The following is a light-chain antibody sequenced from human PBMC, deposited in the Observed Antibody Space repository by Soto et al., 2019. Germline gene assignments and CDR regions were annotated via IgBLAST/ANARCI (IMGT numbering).Light chain of an antibody. Sequence: EIVTTKSPATLSVSQGERATFSCRASQSVSSNLAWYQQKPGQAPRLLIYGASTRATGIPARFSGSGSGTEFTLIISSLQSEDFAVYYCQHYNNWPPWTFGQGTKVDIK. V-gene: IGKV3-15*01. CDR3: QHYNNWPPWT. J-gene: IGKJ1*01. CDR2: GAS. CDR1: QSVSSN.